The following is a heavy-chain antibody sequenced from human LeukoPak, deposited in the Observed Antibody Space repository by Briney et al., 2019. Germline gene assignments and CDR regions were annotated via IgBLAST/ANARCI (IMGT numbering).Heavy chain of an antibody. CDR3: ARDPYMTTVEKGYYYYYMDV. V-gene: IGHV3-30*04. CDR2: ISSDGSYK. CDR1: GFTFRSYA. D-gene: IGHD4-23*01. J-gene: IGHJ6*03. Sequence: GGSLRLSCAASGFTFRSYAIHWVRQAPGQGLEWVTIISSDGSYKNYADSVKGRFTISRDNSKNTLYLQMNSLRPEDTAVYYCARDPYMTTVEKGYYYYYMDVWGKGTTVTVSS.